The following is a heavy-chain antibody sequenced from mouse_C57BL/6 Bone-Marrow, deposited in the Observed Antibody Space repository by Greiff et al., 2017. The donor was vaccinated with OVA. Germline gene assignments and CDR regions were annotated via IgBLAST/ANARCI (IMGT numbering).Heavy chain of an antibody. J-gene: IGHJ2*01. V-gene: IGHV1-55*01. CDR1: GYTFTSYW. CDR3: AREGTGTDYFDY. Sequence: QVQLQQPGAELVKPGASVKMSCKASGYTFTSYWITWVKQRPGQGLEWIGDIYPGSGSTNYNEKFKSKATLTVDTSSSTAYMQLSSLTSEDSAVYYCAREGTGTDYFDYWGQGTTLTVSS. D-gene: IGHD4-1*01. CDR2: IYPGSGST.